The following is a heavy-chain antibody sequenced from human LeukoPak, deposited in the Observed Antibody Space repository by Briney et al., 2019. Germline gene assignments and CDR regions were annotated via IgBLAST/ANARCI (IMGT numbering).Heavy chain of an antibody. J-gene: IGHJ4*02. CDR2: ISGSGDST. CDR3: AIQSRDYADYLDY. Sequence: GGSLRLSCAASGFTFSNSGMNWVRQAPGKGLEWVSTISGSGDSTYYADSVKGRFTSSRDNSKNTLYLQMNSLRAEDTAVYYCAIQSRDYADYLDYWGQGTLVTVSS. V-gene: IGHV3-23*01. CDR1: GFTFSNSG. D-gene: IGHD4-17*01.